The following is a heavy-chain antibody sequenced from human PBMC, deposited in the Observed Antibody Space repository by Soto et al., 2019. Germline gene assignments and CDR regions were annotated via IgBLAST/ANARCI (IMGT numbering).Heavy chain of an antibody. Sequence: LRLSCAASGFTFSSFGMHWVRQAPGKGLEWVTVISYDGSNKYYADSVKGRFTISRDNSKNTLSLEMNSLRAEDTAVYYCAKDRSGSSGPGLDYRGQGTLVTVSS. V-gene: IGHV3-30*18. CDR3: AKDRSGSSGPGLDY. D-gene: IGHD1-26*01. J-gene: IGHJ4*02. CDR2: ISYDGSNK. CDR1: GFTFSSFG.